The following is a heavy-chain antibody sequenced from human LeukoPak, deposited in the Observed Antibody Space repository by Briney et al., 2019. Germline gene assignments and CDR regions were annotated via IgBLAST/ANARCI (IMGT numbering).Heavy chain of an antibody. D-gene: IGHD3-22*01. CDR3: ANGNYYDSSGRYYYYYGMDV. Sequence: PGGSLRLSCAASGFTFSSYSMNWVRQAPGKGLEWVSAISGSGGSTYYADSVKGRFTISRDNSKNTLYLQMNSLRAEDTAVYYCANGNYYDSSGRYYYYYGMDVWGQGTTVTVSS. CDR1: GFTFSSYS. V-gene: IGHV3-23*01. CDR2: ISGSGGST. J-gene: IGHJ6*02.